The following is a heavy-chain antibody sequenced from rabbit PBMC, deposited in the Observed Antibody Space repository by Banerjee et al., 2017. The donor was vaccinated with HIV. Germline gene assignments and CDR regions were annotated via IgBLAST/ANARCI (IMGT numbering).Heavy chain of an antibody. J-gene: IGHJ4*01. V-gene: IGHV1S45*01. D-gene: IGHD8-1*01. CDR3: ARDCPGSSYPYYFNL. CDR1: GFSFSSSYY. CDR2: IYAGSSGST. Sequence: QEQLEESGGDLVKPEGSLTLTCTASGFSFSSSYYMCWVRQAPGKGLEWIACIYAGSSGSTYYASWAKGRFTISKTSSTTVTLQMTSLTAADTATYFCARDCPGSSYPYYFNLWGPGTLVTVS.